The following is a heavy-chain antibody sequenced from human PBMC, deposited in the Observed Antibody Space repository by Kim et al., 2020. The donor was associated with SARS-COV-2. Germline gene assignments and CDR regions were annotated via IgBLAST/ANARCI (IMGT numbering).Heavy chain of an antibody. Sequence: YSPAFQGQVTISADKSISTAYLQWSSLKASDTAMYYCARREGASVNAFDIWGQGTMVTVSS. CDR3: ARREGASVNAFDI. D-gene: IGHD1-26*01. V-gene: IGHV5-51*01. J-gene: IGHJ3*02.